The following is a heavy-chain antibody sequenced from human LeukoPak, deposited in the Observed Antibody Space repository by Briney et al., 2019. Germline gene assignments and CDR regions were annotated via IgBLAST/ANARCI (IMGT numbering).Heavy chain of an antibody. CDR3: TRGNGYYGSENWFDP. J-gene: IGHJ5*02. Sequence: SETLSLTCIVSGGSISSGGYYWSWLRQHPGKGLEWIGYIFYSGSTYYNPSLKSRVTISIDTSKNQFSLKLSSVTAADTAVYYCTRGNGYYGSENWFDPWGQGTLVTVSS. V-gene: IGHV4-31*03. CDR1: GGSISSGGYY. D-gene: IGHD3-10*01. CDR2: IFYSGST.